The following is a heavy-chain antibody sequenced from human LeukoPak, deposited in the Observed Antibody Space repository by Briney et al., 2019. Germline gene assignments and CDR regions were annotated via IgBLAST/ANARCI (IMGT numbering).Heavy chain of an antibody. CDR1: GFTFSSYA. J-gene: IGHJ4*02. Sequence: GGSLRLSCAASGFTFSSYAMTWVRQAPGKGLEWVSAISGSGGSTYYADSVKGRFTISRDNSKNTLYLQMNSLRAEDTAVYYCARVSRIAVAEFDYWGQGTLVTVSS. CDR3: ARVSRIAVAEFDY. V-gene: IGHV3-23*01. D-gene: IGHD6-19*01. CDR2: ISGSGGST.